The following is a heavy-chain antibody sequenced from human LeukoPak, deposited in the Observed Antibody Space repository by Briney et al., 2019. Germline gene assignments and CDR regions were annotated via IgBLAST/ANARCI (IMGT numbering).Heavy chain of an antibody. J-gene: IGHJ4*02. Sequence: PGGSLRLSCAASGFTFSSYAMNWVRQAPGKGLEWVSLISGSGGSAYYADSVKGRFTISRDNSKNTLYLQMNSLRAEDTALYYCAKTGGGSGWYEDYWGQGTLVTVSS. CDR2: ISGSGGSA. CDR1: GFTFSSYA. D-gene: IGHD6-19*01. CDR3: AKTGGGSGWYEDY. V-gene: IGHV3-23*01.